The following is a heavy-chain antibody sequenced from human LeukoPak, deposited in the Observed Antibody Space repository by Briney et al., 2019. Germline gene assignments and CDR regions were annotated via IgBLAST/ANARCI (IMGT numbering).Heavy chain of an antibody. Sequence: KPSETLSLTCAVYGGSFSDYYWTWIRQSPGKGLEWIGEINHSGATDYNPSLKSRVTISVDTSKNQFSLKVRSVTVADTAVYYCARRVRGVIISFYYYNGMDVWGQGTTVTVSS. CDR1: GGSFSDYY. CDR2: INHSGAT. J-gene: IGHJ6*02. V-gene: IGHV4-34*01. D-gene: IGHD3-10*01. CDR3: ARRVRGVIISFYYYNGMDV.